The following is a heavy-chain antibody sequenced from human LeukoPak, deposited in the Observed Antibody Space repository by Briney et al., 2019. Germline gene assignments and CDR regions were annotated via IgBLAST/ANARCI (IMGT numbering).Heavy chain of an antibody. CDR1: GFTVSTYY. CDR3: ARKAGIAMVRGSYAFDI. D-gene: IGHD3-10*01. Sequence: GGSLRLSCAASGFTVSTYYMTWVRQAPGTGLEWVSVIYSNGDTYCADSMKGRFTISRDNSKNTLYLQMNSLRADDTAVYYCARKAGIAMVRGSYAFDIWGQGTMVIVSS. J-gene: IGHJ3*02. V-gene: IGHV3-66*01. CDR2: IYSNGDT.